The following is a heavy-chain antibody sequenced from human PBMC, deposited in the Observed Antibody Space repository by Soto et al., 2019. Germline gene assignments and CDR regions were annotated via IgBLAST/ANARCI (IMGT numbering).Heavy chain of an antibody. CDR3: TRGDY. V-gene: IGHV4-31*03. CDR1: GDSMPTVGYY. Sequence: QVQLQESGPGLVKPSQTLSLTCTVSGDSMPTVGYYWTWIRQHPGQGLEWIGLISYSGSTYYCSSLKGRDAISADTSKNQFSRKLNSVTAADTVVNFCTRGDYWGQVTLGTAS. CDR2: ISYSGST. J-gene: IGHJ4*02.